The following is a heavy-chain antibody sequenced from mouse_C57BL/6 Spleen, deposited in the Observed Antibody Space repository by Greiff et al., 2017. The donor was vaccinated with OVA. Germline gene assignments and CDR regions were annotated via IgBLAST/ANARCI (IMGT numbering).Heavy chain of an antibody. Sequence: EVHLVESGGGLVKPGGSLKLSCAASGFTFSSYAMSWVRQTPEKRLEWVATISDGGSYTYYPDNVKGRFTISRDNAKNNLYLQMSHLKSEDTAMYYCARDENDAMDYWGQGTSVTVSS. J-gene: IGHJ4*01. V-gene: IGHV5-4*01. CDR3: ARDENDAMDY. CDR2: ISDGGSYT. CDR1: GFTFSSYA.